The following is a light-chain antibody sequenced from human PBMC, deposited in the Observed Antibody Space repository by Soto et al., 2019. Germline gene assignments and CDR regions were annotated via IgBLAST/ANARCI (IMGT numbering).Light chain of an antibody. CDR2: GAS. Sequence: EIVLTQSPGTLSLSPGERATLSCRASQSVSSSYLAWFQQKPGQAPRLLIYGASSRATGIPDRFGGSGSGTDFTLTISRLEPEDFAVYYCQQYGRSLWTFGQGTKVEIK. J-gene: IGKJ1*01. CDR1: QSVSSSY. CDR3: QQYGRSLWT. V-gene: IGKV3-20*01.